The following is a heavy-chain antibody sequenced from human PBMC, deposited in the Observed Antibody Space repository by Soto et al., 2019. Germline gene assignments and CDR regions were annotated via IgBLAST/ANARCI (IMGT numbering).Heavy chain of an antibody. J-gene: IGHJ6*02. D-gene: IGHD3-9*01. CDR2: IIPIFGTA. CDR1: RDTFSSYG. CDR3: ARDDYDILTGYRSPPQGDRYYSGMDV. Sequence: GASVKVSCKASRDTFSSYGISWVRQAPGQGLEWMGGIIPIFGTANYAQQFRGRVTISADESTSTAYMEVTSLRSEDTAVYYCARDDYDILTGYRSPPQGDRYYSGMDVWGQGTTVTVSS. V-gene: IGHV1-69*13.